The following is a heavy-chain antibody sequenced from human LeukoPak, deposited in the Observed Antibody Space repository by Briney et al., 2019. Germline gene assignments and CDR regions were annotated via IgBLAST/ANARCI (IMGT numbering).Heavy chain of an antibody. CDR3: IRGMDV. CDR2: IWYDGSQK. V-gene: IGHV3-33*03. J-gene: IGHJ6*02. CDR1: GFTFSDYG. Sequence: GGSLRLSCAASGFTFSDYGIHWARQAPGKGLEWVAVIWYDGSQKYYADSVKGRFTISRDNAKNSLYLQMNSLRAEDTAVYYCIRGMDVWGQGTTVTVSS. D-gene: IGHD3-10*01.